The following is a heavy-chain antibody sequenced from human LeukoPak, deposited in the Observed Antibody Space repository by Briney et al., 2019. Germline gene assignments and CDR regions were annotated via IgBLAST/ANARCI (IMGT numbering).Heavy chain of an antibody. Sequence: GASVKVSCKASGYTFTSYHMHWVRQAPGQGLEWMGIINPSGGSTTYAQKFQGRVTMTRDTSTSTVYMELSSLRSEDTAVYYCARDRGVVYAMVYFDYWGRGTLVTVSS. CDR2: INPSGGST. J-gene: IGHJ4*02. CDR1: GYTFTSYH. V-gene: IGHV1-46*01. D-gene: IGHD2-8*02. CDR3: ARDRGVVYAMVYFDY.